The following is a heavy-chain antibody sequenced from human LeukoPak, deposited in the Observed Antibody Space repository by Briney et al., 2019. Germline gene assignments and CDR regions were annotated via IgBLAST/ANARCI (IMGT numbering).Heavy chain of an antibody. CDR3: VRYSSGLDY. CDR1: GFTFSRYT. V-gene: IGHV3-64D*06. D-gene: IGHD6-19*01. J-gene: IGHJ4*02. CDR2: ITSNGGST. Sequence: QPGGTLRLSCSASGFTFSRYTMYWIRQAPGKGLEYVSAITSNGGSTYYADSVKGRFTISRDSSKNTLFLQMSSLRPEDTAVYYCVRYSSGLDYWGQGTLVTVSS.